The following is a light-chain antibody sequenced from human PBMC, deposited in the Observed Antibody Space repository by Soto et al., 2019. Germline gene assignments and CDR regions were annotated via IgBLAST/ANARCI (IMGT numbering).Light chain of an antibody. CDR3: AAWDDSLSGVV. CDR1: RSNIGSNY. Sequence: QSVLTQPPSASGTPGQRVTISCSGSRSNIGSNYVFWYQQLPGAAPKLLIYNNNQRPSGVPDRFSGSKSGTSASLAISGLRSEDEADYYCAAWDDSLSGVVFGGGTKLTVL. J-gene: IGLJ2*01. V-gene: IGLV1-47*02. CDR2: NNN.